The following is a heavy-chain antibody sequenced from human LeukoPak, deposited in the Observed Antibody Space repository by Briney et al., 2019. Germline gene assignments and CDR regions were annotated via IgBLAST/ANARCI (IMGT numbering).Heavy chain of an antibody. D-gene: IGHD3-22*01. V-gene: IGHV4-34*01. CDR1: GGSFSGYY. CDR3: VTTLEDDSGTNWFDP. J-gene: IGHJ5*02. Sequence: SETLSLTCAVYGGSFSGYYWSWIRQPPGKGLEWIGEINHSGSTNYNPSLKSRVTISVDTSKNQFPLMLSSVTAADTAVYYCVTTLEDDSGTNWFDPWGQGTQVTVSS. CDR2: INHSGST.